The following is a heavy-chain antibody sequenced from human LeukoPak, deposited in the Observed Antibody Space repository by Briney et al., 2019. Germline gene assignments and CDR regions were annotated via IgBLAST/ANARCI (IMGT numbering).Heavy chain of an antibody. CDR1: GFIFSSFG. J-gene: IGHJ4*02. CDR3: AKVLRYFDWGGFEY. Sequence: PGSSPRLSCAASGFIFSSFGMHWVRQAPGKGLEWVALISYDRSNKYYADSVKGRFTISRDNSKNTLYLQMNSLRAEDTAVYFCAKVLRYFDWGGFEYWGQGALVTVSS. CDR2: ISYDRSNK. V-gene: IGHV3-30*18. D-gene: IGHD3-9*01.